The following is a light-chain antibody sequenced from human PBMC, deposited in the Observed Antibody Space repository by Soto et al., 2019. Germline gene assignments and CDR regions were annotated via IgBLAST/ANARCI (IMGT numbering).Light chain of an antibody. CDR1: SSDVGGYNY. CDR2: EVS. V-gene: IGLV2-14*01. J-gene: IGLJ1*01. Sequence: QSALTQPASVSGSPGQSITISCTGTSSDVGGYNYVSWYQQHSGKAPKLMIYEVSNRPSGVSNRFSGSKSGNTASLTISGLQAEDEADYYCSSYTRSSIYVFGTGTQLTVL. CDR3: SSYTRSSIYV.